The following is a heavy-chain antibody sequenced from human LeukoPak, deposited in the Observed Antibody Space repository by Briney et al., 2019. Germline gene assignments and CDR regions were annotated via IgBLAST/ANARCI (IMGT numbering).Heavy chain of an antibody. V-gene: IGHV3-33*08. J-gene: IGHJ6*02. Sequence: PGGSLRLSCAASGFTFSSYAMHWVRQAPGKGLEWVAVIWYDGSNKYYADSVKGRFTISRDNSKNTLYLQMNSLRAEDTAVYYCARELSYYDSSGYYHYYYGMDVWGQGTTVTVSS. CDR2: IWYDGSNK. CDR1: GFTFSSYA. D-gene: IGHD3-22*01. CDR3: ARELSYYDSSGYYHYYYGMDV.